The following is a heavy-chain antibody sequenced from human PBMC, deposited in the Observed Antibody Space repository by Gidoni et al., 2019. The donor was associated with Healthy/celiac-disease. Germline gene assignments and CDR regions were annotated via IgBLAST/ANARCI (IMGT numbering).Heavy chain of an antibody. D-gene: IGHD6-13*01. CDR3: AREDRPPQLVNAFDI. V-gene: IGHV4-31*03. Sequence: QVQLQESGPGLVKPSQSLSLTCTVSGGSISSGGYYLSWNRQHPGKGLEWIGYLYDSGSTYYNPSLKRRVTISVDTSKNQFSQKLSSVTAADTAVYYCAREDRPPQLVNAFDIGGQGTMVTVSS. J-gene: IGHJ3*02. CDR2: LYDSGST. CDR1: GGSISSGGYY.